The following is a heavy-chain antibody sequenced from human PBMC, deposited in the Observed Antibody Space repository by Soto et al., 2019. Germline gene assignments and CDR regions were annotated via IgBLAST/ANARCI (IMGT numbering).Heavy chain of an antibody. D-gene: IGHD6-6*01. CDR3: ARRGSIAARPFDY. CDR1: GGSFSGYY. J-gene: IGHJ4*02. Sequence: SETLSLTCAVYGGSFSGYYWSWIRQPPGKGLEWIGYIYYSGSTNYNPSLKSRVTISVDTSKNQFSLKLSSVTAADTAVYYCARRGSIAARPFDYWGQGTLVTVSS. V-gene: IGHV4-59*08. CDR2: IYYSGST.